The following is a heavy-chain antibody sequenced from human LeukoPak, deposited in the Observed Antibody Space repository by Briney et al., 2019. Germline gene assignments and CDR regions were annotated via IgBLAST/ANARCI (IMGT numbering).Heavy chain of an antibody. CDR1: GGSVSSGSYY. D-gene: IGHD6-13*01. J-gene: IGHJ3*02. CDR3: ARGGQLADAFDI. Sequence: SETLSLTCTVSGGSVSSGSYYWSWIRQPPGKGLEWIGDIYYTGSTTYNPSLKSRVTISVDTSKNQFPLKVRSVTAADTAVYYCARGGQLADAFDIWGQGTMVTVSS. V-gene: IGHV4-61*01. CDR2: IYYTGST.